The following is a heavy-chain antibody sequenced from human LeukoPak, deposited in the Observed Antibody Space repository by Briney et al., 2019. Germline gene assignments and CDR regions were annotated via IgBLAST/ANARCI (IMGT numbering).Heavy chain of an antibody. CDR1: GYTLTELS. J-gene: IGHJ4*02. V-gene: IGHV1-24*01. Sequence: ASVKVSCKVSGYTLTELSMHWVRQAPGKGLEWMGGFDPDTVETIYAQKFQGRVTMTEDTSTDTAYMDLSSLRSDDTAVYICATVRYYDSPGDSDYFDFWGQGTLVTVSS. CDR3: ATVRYYDSPGDSDYFDF. D-gene: IGHD3-22*01. CDR2: FDPDTVET.